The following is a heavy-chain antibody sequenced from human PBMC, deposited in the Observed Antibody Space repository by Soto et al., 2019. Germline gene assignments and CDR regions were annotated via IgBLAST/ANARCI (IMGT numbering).Heavy chain of an antibody. Sequence: EVPLLESGGGLVQPGGSLRLSCAASGFTFSSYAMNWVRQAPGKGLEWVSAISGSGGNTYYADSVKGRFTISRDNSKNTLYLQMNSLRAEDTAVYXXAKXXXRXXGCFDYWGQGTLVTVSS. D-gene: IGHD6-19*01. J-gene: IGHJ4*02. V-gene: IGHV3-23*01. CDR1: GFTFSSYA. CDR2: ISGSGGNT. CDR3: AKXXXRXXGCFDY.